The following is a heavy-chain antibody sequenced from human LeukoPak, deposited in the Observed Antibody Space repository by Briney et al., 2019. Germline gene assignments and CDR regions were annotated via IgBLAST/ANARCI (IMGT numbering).Heavy chain of an antibody. V-gene: IGHV4-30-4*01. D-gene: IGHD3-3*01. J-gene: IGHJ6*02. CDR2: IYYSGST. Sequence: SETLSLTCTVSGGSISSGDYYGSWIRQPPGKGLEWMGYIYYSGSTYYNPSRKSRVTISVDTSKNQFSLKLRSVTAADTPVYYCARDSTYYDFWRGYLGYYYYGMDVWGQGTTVTVSS. CDR1: GGSISSGDYY. CDR3: ARDSTYYDFWRGYLGYYYYGMDV.